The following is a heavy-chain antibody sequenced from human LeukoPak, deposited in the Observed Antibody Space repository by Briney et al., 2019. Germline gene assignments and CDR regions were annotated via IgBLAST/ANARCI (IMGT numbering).Heavy chain of an antibody. Sequence: PSETLSLTCTVSGDSISSSSYYWGWIRQPPGKGLEWIGSIYYNGGTYYNPSLKSRVTISVDTSKNQFSLKLSSVTAADTAVYYCATVASHRYSSGWWFFDYWGQGTLVTVSS. J-gene: IGHJ4*02. CDR3: ATVASHRYSSGWWFFDY. CDR1: GDSISSSSYY. CDR2: IYYNGGT. V-gene: IGHV4-39*01. D-gene: IGHD6-19*01.